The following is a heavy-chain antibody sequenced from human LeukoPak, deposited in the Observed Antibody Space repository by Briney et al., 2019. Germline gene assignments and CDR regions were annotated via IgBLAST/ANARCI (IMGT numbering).Heavy chain of an antibody. D-gene: IGHD4-17*01. V-gene: IGHV3-30*18. CDR1: GFTFSSYA. J-gene: IGHJ5*02. Sequence: GGSLRLSCAASGFTFSSYAMHWVRQAPGKGLEWVALISYDGTNKYYADSVKGRFTISRDNSKDTLYLQMNSLRAEDTAVYYCAKEVTTVWFDPWGQGTLVTVSS. CDR2: ISYDGTNK. CDR3: AKEVTTVWFDP.